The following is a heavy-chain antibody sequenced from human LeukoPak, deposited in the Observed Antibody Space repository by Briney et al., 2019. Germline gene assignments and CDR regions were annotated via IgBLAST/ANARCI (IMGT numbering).Heavy chain of an antibody. D-gene: IGHD6-19*01. J-gene: IGHJ4*02. CDR1: GFTFSGYW. Sequence: GGSLRLSCAASGFTFSGYWMHWVRRAPGKGLVWVSRINSDGSSTSYADSVKGRFTISRDNAKNTLYLQMNSLRAEDTAVYYCARENDTAVAGAFLDYWGQGTLVTVSS. CDR3: ARENDTAVAGAFLDY. V-gene: IGHV3-74*01. CDR2: INSDGSST.